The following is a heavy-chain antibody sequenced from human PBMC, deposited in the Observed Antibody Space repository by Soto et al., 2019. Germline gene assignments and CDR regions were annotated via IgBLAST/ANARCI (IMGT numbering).Heavy chain of an antibody. Sequence: QLQLQESGPGLVKPSETLSLTCTVSGGSISSSSYYWGWIRQPPGKGLEWIGSIYYSGSTYYNPSLKSRVTISVDTSKNQFSLKLSSVTAADTAVYYCARFGYYDSSYAGRVFDYWGQGTLVTVSS. CDR3: ARFGYYDSSYAGRVFDY. CDR1: GGSISSSSYY. J-gene: IGHJ4*02. CDR2: IYYSGST. V-gene: IGHV4-39*01. D-gene: IGHD3-22*01.